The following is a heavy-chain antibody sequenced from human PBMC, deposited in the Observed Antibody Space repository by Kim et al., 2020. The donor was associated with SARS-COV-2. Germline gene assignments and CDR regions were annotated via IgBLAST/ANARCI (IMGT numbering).Heavy chain of an antibody. Sequence: ASVKVSCKASGYTFINHYIHWVRQAPGQGLEWMGIIKPSDGRTTYAQRFQGRATMTRDTSTSTAYMELTSLMFEDTAVYYCARGSEARGNELCIWGQGTL. D-gene: IGHD2-8*01. V-gene: IGHV1-46*01. CDR2: IKPSDGRT. J-gene: IGHJ4*02. CDR1: GYTFINHY. CDR3: ARGSEARGNELCI.